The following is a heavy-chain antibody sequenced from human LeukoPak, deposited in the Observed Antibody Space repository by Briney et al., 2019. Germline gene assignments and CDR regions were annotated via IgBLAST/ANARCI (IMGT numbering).Heavy chain of an antibody. D-gene: IGHD6-19*01. Sequence: ASVKVSCKASGYTFTSYGISWVRQAPGQGLEWMGWISAYNGNTNYAQKFQGRVTMTRDTSISTAYMELSRLRSDDTAVYYCARSSGWPDDYYYYYMDVWGKGTTVTISS. CDR3: ARSSGWPDDYYYYYMDV. CDR2: ISAYNGNT. V-gene: IGHV1-18*01. CDR1: GYTFTSYG. J-gene: IGHJ6*03.